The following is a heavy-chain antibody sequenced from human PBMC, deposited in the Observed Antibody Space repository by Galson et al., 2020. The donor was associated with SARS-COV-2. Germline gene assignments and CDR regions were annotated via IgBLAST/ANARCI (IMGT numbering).Heavy chain of an antibody. Sequence: GGSLRLSCAASGFTFSSYGMHWVRQAPGKGLEWVAVIWYDGSNKYYADSVKGRFTISRDNSKNTLYLQMNSLRAEDTAVYYCARVLSYYYGMEVWGQGTTVTVSS. CDR3: ARVLSYYYGMEV. V-gene: IGHV3-33*01. CDR1: GFTFSSYG. CDR2: IWYDGSNK. J-gene: IGHJ6*02.